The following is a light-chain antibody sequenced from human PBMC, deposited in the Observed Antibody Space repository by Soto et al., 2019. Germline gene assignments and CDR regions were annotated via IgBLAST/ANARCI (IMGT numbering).Light chain of an antibody. CDR2: NNN. CDR3: AAWDDSLIGYV. Sequence: QSVLTQPPSTSGTPGQRVTISCSGSSSNIGSNTVSWCQQLPGTAPKPLIYNNNQRPSGVPDRFSGSKSGTSASLAISGLQSEDEADYYCAAWDDSLIGYVFGTGTKAIV. CDR1: SSNIGSNT. J-gene: IGLJ1*01. V-gene: IGLV1-44*01.